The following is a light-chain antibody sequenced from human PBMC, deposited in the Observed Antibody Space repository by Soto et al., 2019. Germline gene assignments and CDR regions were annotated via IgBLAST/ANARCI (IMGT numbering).Light chain of an antibody. CDR3: AAWDDSLNGVV. Sequence: QSVLTQPPSASGTLGQRVTISCSGSTSNIGNNYVCWFQQLPGTAPKLLIYRNNQRPSGVPDRFSGSKSGTSASLAISGLRSEDEADYYCAAWDDSLNGVVFGGGTKLTVL. V-gene: IGLV1-47*01. CDR1: TSNIGNNY. CDR2: RNN. J-gene: IGLJ3*02.